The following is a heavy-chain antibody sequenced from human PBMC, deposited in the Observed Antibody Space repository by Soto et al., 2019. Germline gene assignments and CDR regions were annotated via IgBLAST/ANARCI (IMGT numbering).Heavy chain of an antibody. CDR1: GFTFSSFG. Sequence: GGSLRLSCAASGFTFSSFGMHWVRQAPGKGLEWVSLIWYDGSKKSYGDSVKGRFTISRDNSRNTVYLQMNSLRADDTAVYYCARDASYYRLGSGYNPTRSCMDGWGQGTRVTVAS. D-gene: IGHD3-3*01. CDR2: IWYDGSKK. CDR3: ARDASYYRLGSGYNPTRSCMDG. J-gene: IGHJ6*02. V-gene: IGHV3-33*01.